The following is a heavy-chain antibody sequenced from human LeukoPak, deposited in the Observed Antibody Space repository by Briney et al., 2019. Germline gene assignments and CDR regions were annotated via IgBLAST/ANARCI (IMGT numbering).Heavy chain of an antibody. V-gene: IGHV4-59*08. D-gene: IGHD6-19*01. CDR1: GGSISSYF. CDR2: IYYSGST. Sequence: SETLSLTCTVSGGSISSYFWSWIRQPPGKGLELIGFIYYSGSTNYNPSLESRVTISVDTSKNQFSLTLSSVTAADTAVYYCARRGFNSGFYYFDYWGQGTVVTVSS. CDR3: ARRGFNSGFYYFDY. J-gene: IGHJ4*02.